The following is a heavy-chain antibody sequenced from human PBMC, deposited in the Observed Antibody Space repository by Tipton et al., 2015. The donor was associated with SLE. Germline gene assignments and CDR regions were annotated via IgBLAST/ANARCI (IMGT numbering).Heavy chain of an antibody. Sequence: SLRLSCAASGFTFSSYAMSWVRQAPGKGLEWVSAISGSGGSTYYADSVKGRFTISRDNSKNTLYLQMNSLRAEDTAVYYCAKPGDFWSGYPLWYFDYWGQGALVTVSS. CDR1: GFTFSSYA. V-gene: IGHV3-23*01. CDR3: AKPGDFWSGYPLWYFDY. CDR2: ISGSGGST. J-gene: IGHJ4*02. D-gene: IGHD3-3*01.